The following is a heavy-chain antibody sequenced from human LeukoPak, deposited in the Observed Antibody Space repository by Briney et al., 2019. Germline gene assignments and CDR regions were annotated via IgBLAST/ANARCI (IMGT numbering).Heavy chain of an antibody. V-gene: IGHV4-4*07. Sequence: SETLSLTCTVSGGSFSSYYWSWIRQSAGKGLEWIGRFYTSGSTNYNPSLKSRVTMSVDTSKNQFSLKLSSVTAADTAVYFCARDLIASRPHAFDIWGQGTMVTVSS. J-gene: IGHJ3*02. CDR1: GGSFSSYY. CDR2: FYTSGST. D-gene: IGHD6-6*01. CDR3: ARDLIASRPHAFDI.